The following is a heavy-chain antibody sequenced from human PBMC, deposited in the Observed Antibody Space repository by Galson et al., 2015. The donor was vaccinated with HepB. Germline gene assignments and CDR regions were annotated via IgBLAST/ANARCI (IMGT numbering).Heavy chain of an antibody. CDR2: INPSGGPT. V-gene: IGHV1-46*01. J-gene: IGHJ4*02. CDR1: GCIFTSYY. Sequence: SVKVSCKASGCIFTSYYIHWVRQAPGQGLEWIGIINPSGGPTTYALKFQGRVTMTRDMSTSTVYMELSSLRSEDTAVYYCARGYSASSFDYWGQGVLVTVSS. D-gene: IGHD1-26*01. CDR3: ARGYSASSFDY.